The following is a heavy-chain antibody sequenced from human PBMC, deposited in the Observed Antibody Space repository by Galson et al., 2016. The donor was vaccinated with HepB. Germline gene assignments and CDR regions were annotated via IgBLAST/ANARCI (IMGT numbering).Heavy chain of an antibody. D-gene: IGHD3-16*01. Sequence: SVKVSCKASGYTFTSYDINWVRQATGQGLEWVGWMNPNSGHTGYAQNFQGRVTMTRNTSISTAYMDLSSLSSEDTAVYYCARTLGGLYAFDIWGEGTMVTVSS. CDR1: GYTFTSYD. V-gene: IGHV1-8*01. J-gene: IGHJ3*02. CDR3: ARTLGGLYAFDI. CDR2: MNPNSGHT.